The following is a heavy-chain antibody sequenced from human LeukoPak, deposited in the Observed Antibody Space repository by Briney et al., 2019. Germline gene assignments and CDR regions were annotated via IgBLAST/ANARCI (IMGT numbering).Heavy chain of an antibody. V-gene: IGHV4-59*02. Sequence: SETLSLTCTVSGASVTDYYWSWIRQSPGKGLEWISYIHHSGNSDYNPSLRSRVTTSLDTSKNQFSLNLISGTAADTAVYYCTRGHWGLQSWSQGTLVTVSS. CDR1: GASVTDYY. J-gene: IGHJ5*02. CDR2: IHHSGNS. CDR3: TRGHWGLQS. D-gene: IGHD7-27*01.